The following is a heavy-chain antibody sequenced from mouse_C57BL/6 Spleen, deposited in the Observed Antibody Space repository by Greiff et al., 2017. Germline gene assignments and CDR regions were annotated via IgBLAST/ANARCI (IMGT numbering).Heavy chain of an antibody. J-gene: IGHJ1*03. Sequence: VQLQQSGPELVKPGASVKISCKASGYAFSSSWMNWVKQRPGKGLEWIGRIYPGDGATNYNGKFKGKATLTADKSSSTAYMQLSSLTSEDSAVYFCARSYYYGSSYAYFDVWGTGTTVTVSS. CDR2: IYPGDGAT. D-gene: IGHD1-1*01. CDR3: ARSYYYGSSYAYFDV. CDR1: GYAFSSSW. V-gene: IGHV1-82*01.